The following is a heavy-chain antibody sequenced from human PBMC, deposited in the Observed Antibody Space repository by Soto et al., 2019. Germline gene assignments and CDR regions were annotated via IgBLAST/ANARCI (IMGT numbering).Heavy chain of an antibody. J-gene: IGHJ1*01. CDR3: VKDESINWYSGHFRH. CDR2: INWNRGSI. D-gene: IGHD6-13*01. CDR1: GFTFDDYA. V-gene: IGHV3-9*01. Sequence: EVQLVESGGGFVQPCRSLRLSCAASGFTFDDYAMHWVRQVPGKGLEWVSGINWNRGSIGYGDSVKGRFAISRDNAKNSLHLQMNSLSAEDTAFYYCVKDESINWYSGHFRHWGQGTLVTVSS.